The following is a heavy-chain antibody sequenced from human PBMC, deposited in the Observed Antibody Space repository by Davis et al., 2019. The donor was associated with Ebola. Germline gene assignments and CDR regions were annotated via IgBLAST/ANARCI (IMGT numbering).Heavy chain of an antibody. J-gene: IGHJ4*02. V-gene: IGHV3-7*01. D-gene: IGHD6-19*01. Sequence: GGSLRLSCAASEFTFSNYWMSWVRQAPGKGLEWVATIKQDGSEKFYVDSVKGRFTISRDNPKNSLSLEMYSLRAEDTAVYYCAREGYSSGSYYFDYWGQGTLVTVSS. CDR1: EFTFSNYW. CDR2: IKQDGSEK. CDR3: AREGYSSGSYYFDY.